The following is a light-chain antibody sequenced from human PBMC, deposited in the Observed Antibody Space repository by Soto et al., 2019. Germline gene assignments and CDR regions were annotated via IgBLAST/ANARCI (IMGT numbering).Light chain of an antibody. V-gene: IGKV1-13*02. CDR3: QQTKSYPST. CDR1: QDISSS. CDR2: GAS. Sequence: AIQLTQSPSSLSASVGDRVTITCRASQDISSSLAWYQQKAGKAPKLLIYGASILQSGVPSGFSGSGFGTDFTLTISSLRAEDFAIYFCQQTKSYPSTFDGGTRVEI. J-gene: IGKJ4*01.